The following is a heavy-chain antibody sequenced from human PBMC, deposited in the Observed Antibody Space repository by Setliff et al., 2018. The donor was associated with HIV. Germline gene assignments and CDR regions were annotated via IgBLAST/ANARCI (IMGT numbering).Heavy chain of an antibody. CDR1: GFTFNNYA. D-gene: IGHD6-25*01. CDR2: LGIGTDT. V-gene: IGHV3-23*01. Sequence: PGGSLRLSCAASGFTFNNYAMSWVRHPPGKGLEWVSTLGIGTDTYYTDSVKGRFTISRDSSKNTVYLQLNSLRADDTAVYFCARANPPSSSGYFDYWGRGTLVTVSS. J-gene: IGHJ4*02. CDR3: ARANPPSSSGYFDY.